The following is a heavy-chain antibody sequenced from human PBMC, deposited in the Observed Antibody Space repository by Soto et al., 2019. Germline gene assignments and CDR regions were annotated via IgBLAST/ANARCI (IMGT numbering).Heavy chain of an antibody. CDR3: ARGRDGGGAS. V-gene: IGHV4-34*02. J-gene: IGHJ5*02. CDR1: GGSFSGNY. CDR2: IDPSGRT. Sequence: QVQLQQWGAGLLKPSETLSLTCGVYGGSFSGNYWSWIRQPPGEGLEWIGEIDPSGRTNYCPSLQSRATISAVTSKNAFSLQLSSVIAADTAVYYCARGRDGGGASWGQGALVTVSS. D-gene: IGHD4-17*01.